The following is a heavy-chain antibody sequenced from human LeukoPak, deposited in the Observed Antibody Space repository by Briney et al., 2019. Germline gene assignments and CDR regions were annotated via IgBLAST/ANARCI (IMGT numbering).Heavy chain of an antibody. CDR1: GFPLSVFE. J-gene: IGHJ6*04. V-gene: IGHV3-48*03. CDR2: ISSSGSTI. Sequence: GGSLSPSFAPLGFPLSVFEMNWVRQAPGKGLGWVSYISSSGSTIYYADSVKGRFTISRDNAKNSPYLQMNSLRAEDTAVYYCARAPGYYYYGMDVWGKGTTVTVSS. CDR3: ARAPGYYYYGMDV.